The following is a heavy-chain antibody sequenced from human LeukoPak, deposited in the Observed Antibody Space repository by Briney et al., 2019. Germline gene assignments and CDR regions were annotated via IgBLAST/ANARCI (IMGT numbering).Heavy chain of an antibody. CDR3: VREARGYHYTYFDY. J-gene: IGHJ4*02. V-gene: IGHV3-13*01. Sequence: GGSLRLSCAASGFTLGGHDMHWVRQTTGDGLEWVAAVSAGHHAFYAGSVKGRFTVSREDAKNSLYLQMNSLRAGDTAVYYCVREARGYHYTYFDYWGQGTLVTVSS. D-gene: IGHD5-18*01. CDR2: VSAGHHA. CDR1: GFTLGGHD.